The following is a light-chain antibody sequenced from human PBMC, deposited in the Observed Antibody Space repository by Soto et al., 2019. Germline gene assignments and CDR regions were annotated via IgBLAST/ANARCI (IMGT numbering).Light chain of an antibody. CDR2: AAS. CDR3: QQVNTFPFT. V-gene: IGKV1-9*01. CDR1: QGISSY. J-gene: IGKJ5*01. Sequence: DIQLTQSPSFLSASVGDRVTITCRASQGISSYLAWFQQKPGKAPKLLIYAASTLQSGVPSRFSGSGSGTKFTLTISSLQPEDFATYYCQQVNTFPFTFGQGTRLEIK.